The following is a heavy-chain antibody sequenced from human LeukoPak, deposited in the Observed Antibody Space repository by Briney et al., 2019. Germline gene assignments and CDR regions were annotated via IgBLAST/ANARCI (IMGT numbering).Heavy chain of an antibody. V-gene: IGHV3-33*01. D-gene: IGHD2-2*01. J-gene: IGHJ4*02. CDR2: IWHDGSNK. CDR3: ARGGEDIVVESAAGIDY. CDR1: GFTFSTYG. Sequence: PGGSLRLSCAASGFTFSTYGMHWVRQAPGKGLVWVAVIWHDGSNKYYADSVKGRFTISRDNSKSTLYLQMNSLRAEDTAVYYCARGGEDIVVESAAGIDYWGQGILVTVSS.